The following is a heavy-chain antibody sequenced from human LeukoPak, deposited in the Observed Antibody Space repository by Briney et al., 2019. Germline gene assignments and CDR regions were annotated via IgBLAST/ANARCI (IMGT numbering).Heavy chain of an antibody. J-gene: IGHJ3*01. CDR3: AKAWEMRTIGAFDV. CDR2: VIPVFGTT. D-gene: IGHD1-26*01. CDR1: GGTFSSYA. V-gene: IGHV1-69*05. Sequence: ASVKVSCKASGGTFSSYAISWVRLAPGQGLEWMGRVIPVFGTTNYAQKFQGRVKITTDESASTVYMELSSLRSEDTAMYYCAKAWEMRTIGAFDVWGQGTMVVVSS.